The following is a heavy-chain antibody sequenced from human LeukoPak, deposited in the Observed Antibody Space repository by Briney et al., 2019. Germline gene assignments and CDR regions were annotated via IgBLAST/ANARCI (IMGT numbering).Heavy chain of an antibody. V-gene: IGHV3-7*01. CDR1: GFTFSTYW. J-gene: IGHJ4*02. Sequence: TGGSLRLSCAASGFTFSTYWMSWVRQAPGKGLEWVANIKQDGSDKYCVDSVKGRFTISRDNAKNSLYLQMNSLRAEDTAVYYCARCRGGWSRDSWGQGTLVTVSS. CDR2: IKQDGSDK. D-gene: IGHD6-19*01. CDR3: ARCRGGWSRDS.